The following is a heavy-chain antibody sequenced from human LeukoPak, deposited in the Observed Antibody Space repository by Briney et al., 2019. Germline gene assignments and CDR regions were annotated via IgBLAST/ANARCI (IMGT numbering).Heavy chain of an antibody. CDR2: IIPIFGTA. CDR3: ARTYYDFWSGHRATYYYYYMDV. V-gene: IGHV1-69*13. D-gene: IGHD3-3*01. J-gene: IGHJ6*03. CDR1: EGTFSSYA. Sequence: ASVKVSCKASEGTFSSYAISWVRQAPGQGLEWMGGIIPIFGTANYAQKFQGRVTITADESTSTAYMELSSLRSEDTAVYYCARTYYDFWSGHRATYYYYYMDVWGKGTTVTVSS.